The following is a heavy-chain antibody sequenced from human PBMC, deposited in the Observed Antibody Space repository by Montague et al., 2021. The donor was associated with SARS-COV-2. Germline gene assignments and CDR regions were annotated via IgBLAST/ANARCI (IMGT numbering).Heavy chain of an antibody. V-gene: IGHV4-39*01. CDR2: ISYSATS. CDR3: ARLGITLGGVIVIRYYFDF. CDR1: GASRSTKNYY. J-gene: IGHJ4*02. D-gene: IGHD3-16*02. Sequence: SETLSLTCTFSGASRSTKNYYWGWIRQPPGKGLEWIGSISYSATSYSNPSLKSRVTMSVDTSRNQLSLNLSSVTVADTAVYYCARLGITLGGVIVIRYYFDFWGQGPWSPSPQ.